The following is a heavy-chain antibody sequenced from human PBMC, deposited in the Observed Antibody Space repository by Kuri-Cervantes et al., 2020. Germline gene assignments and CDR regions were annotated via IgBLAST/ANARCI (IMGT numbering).Heavy chain of an antibody. D-gene: IGHD2-2*01. CDR1: GGSFSGYY. J-gene: IGHJ6*02. Sequence: SQTLSLTCAVYGGSFSGYYWSWIRQPPGKGLEWIGEINHSGSTNYNPSLKSRVTISVDTSKNQFSLKLSSVTAADTAVYYCARGWYCSSTSCYAGYYYYGMDVWGQGTTVTVSS. CDR3: ARGWYCSSTSCYAGYYYYGMDV. CDR2: INHSGST. V-gene: IGHV4-34*01.